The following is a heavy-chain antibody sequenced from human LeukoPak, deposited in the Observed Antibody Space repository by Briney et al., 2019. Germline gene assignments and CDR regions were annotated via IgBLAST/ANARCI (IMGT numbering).Heavy chain of an antibody. V-gene: IGHV4-61*02. J-gene: IGHJ3*02. D-gene: IGHD1/OR15-1a*01. CDR2: IYTSGST. CDR3: AKDQRTGAFDI. CDR1: GGSISSGSYY. Sequence: SETLSLTCTVSGGSISSGSYYWSWIRQPAGKGLEWIGRIYTSGSTNYNPSLKSRVTISVDTSKNQFSLKLSSVTAADTAVYYCAKDQRTGAFDIWGQGTMVTVSS.